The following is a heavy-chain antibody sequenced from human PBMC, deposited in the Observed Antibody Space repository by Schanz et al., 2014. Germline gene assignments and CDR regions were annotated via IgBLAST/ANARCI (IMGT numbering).Heavy chain of an antibody. J-gene: IGHJ4*02. V-gene: IGHV3-21*01. CDR1: GFTFSSYS. Sequence: EVQLVESGGGLVQPGGSLRLSCAASGFTFSSYSMNWVRQAPGKGLEWVSSISSSSSYIYYADSVKGRFTISRDNAKNSLYLQMNSLRAEDTAVYYCAKDSTHIDIVLVPTAIDYWGQGTLVTVSS. D-gene: IGHD2-2*01. CDR2: ISSSSSYI. CDR3: AKDSTHIDIVLVPTAIDY.